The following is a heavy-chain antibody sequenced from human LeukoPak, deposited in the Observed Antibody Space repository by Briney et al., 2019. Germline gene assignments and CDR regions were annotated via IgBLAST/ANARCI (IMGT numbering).Heavy chain of an antibody. J-gene: IGHJ4*02. D-gene: IGHD3-10*01. CDR2: IYSAGST. CDR1: GFTVSSNY. Sequence: GGSLRLSCAASGFTVSSNYMSWVRQAPGKGLEWVSIIYSAGSTYYADSVWGRFTISRDSSKNTVCLQMNSLRAEDTAVYYCASGGMGARKYYSDPFHYWGQGTLVTVSS. V-gene: IGHV3-53*01. CDR3: ASGGMGARKYYSDPFHY.